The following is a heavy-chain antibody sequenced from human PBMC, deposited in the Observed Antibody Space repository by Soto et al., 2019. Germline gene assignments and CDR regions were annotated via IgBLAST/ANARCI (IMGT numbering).Heavy chain of an antibody. V-gene: IGHV5-51*01. CDR2: IYPGDSDT. CDR3: ARRYDAFDI. Sequence: PVESLKISCKGSGYIFTSYWIWWVLQMPGKVLEWMGIIYPGDSDTRYSPSFQGQVTISADKSISTAYLQWSSLKASDTAMYYCARRYDAFDIWGQGTMVTVSS. J-gene: IGHJ3*02. CDR1: GYIFTSYW.